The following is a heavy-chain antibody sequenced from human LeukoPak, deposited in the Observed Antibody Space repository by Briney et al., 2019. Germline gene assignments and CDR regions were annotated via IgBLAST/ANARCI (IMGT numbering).Heavy chain of an antibody. Sequence: PSETLSLTCTVSGGSISTSSYYWGWVRQPPGKGLEWIGNIFYSGSTYYSPSLKSRVTISLDTSRNQFSLKLSSVTAADTAVYYCARYYSGYDCDAFDIWGQGTMVTVSS. CDR1: GGSISTSSYY. CDR2: IFYSGST. D-gene: IGHD5-12*01. CDR3: ARYYSGYDCDAFDI. J-gene: IGHJ3*02. V-gene: IGHV4-39*07.